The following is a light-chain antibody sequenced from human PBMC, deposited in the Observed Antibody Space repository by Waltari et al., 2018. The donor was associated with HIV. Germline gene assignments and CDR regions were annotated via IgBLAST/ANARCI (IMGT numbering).Light chain of an antibody. Sequence: IQMTQSPSALSASLGDTVTITCRASQKISRYLNWYQKKVGEAPKLLVYGASSLQSGVPARFRGSGSGSEYFLSISSLKSDDFATYFCQQSYGAPFTFG. V-gene: IGKV1-39*01. CDR1: QKISRY. CDR2: GAS. J-gene: IGKJ5*01. CDR3: QQSYGAPFT.